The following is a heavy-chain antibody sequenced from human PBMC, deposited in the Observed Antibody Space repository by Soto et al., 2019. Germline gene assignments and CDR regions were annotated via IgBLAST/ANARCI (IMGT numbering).Heavy chain of an antibody. V-gene: IGHV3-11*01. CDR1: GFTLSNYY. J-gene: IGHJ6*02. CDR3: ARAGVEYCSGGSCYNGSYYYGMDV. CDR2: IISGGSNI. D-gene: IGHD2-15*01. Sequence: PXGSLRLSCAASGFTLSNYYMSWIRQAPGRGLDWVSYIISGGSNIYYADSVKGRFTISRDNAKNSLYLQMNSLRAEDTAVYYCARAGVEYCSGGSCYNGSYYYGMDVWGQGPTVTVSS.